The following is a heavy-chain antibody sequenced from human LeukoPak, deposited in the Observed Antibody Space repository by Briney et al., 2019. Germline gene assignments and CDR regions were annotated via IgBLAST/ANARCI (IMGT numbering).Heavy chain of an antibody. Sequence: ASVKVSCKASGYTFTGYYMHWVRQAPGQGLEWMGWINPNSGGTNYAQKFQGRVTMTRDTSISTAYMELSRLRSDDTAVYYCARVSSSWYYAFDIWGQGTMVTVSS. D-gene: IGHD6-13*01. J-gene: IGHJ3*02. CDR2: INPNSGGT. CDR3: ARVSSSWYYAFDI. V-gene: IGHV1-2*02. CDR1: GYTFTGYY.